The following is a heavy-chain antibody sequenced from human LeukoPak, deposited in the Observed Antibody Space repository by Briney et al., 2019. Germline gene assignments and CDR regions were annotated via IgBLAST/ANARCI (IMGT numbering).Heavy chain of an antibody. CDR1: GYSISSSNW. J-gene: IGHJ4*02. Sequence: KPSETLSLTCAVSGYSISSSNWWGWIRQPPGKGLEWIGFIYYSGSIHYNPSLESRVTMSVDTSKNLFSLRLTSVTAVDTAVYYCARTDSSGYYFDYWGQGTLVTVSS. V-gene: IGHV4-28*05. D-gene: IGHD3-22*01. CDR3: ARTDSSGYYFDY. CDR2: IYYSGSI.